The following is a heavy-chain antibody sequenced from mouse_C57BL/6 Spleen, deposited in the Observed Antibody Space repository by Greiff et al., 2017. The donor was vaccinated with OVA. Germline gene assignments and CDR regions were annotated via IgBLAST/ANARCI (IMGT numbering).Heavy chain of an antibody. J-gene: IGHJ4*01. Sequence: QVQLQQPGAELVRPGSSVKLSCKASGYTFTSYWMDWVKQRPGQGLEWIGNIYPSDSETHYNQKFKDKATLTVDKSSSTAYMQLSSLTSEDSAVYYCARWGGPYYAMDYWGQGTSVTVSS. CDR3: ARWGGPYYAMDY. V-gene: IGHV1-61*01. CDR2: IYPSDSET. CDR1: GYTFTSYW.